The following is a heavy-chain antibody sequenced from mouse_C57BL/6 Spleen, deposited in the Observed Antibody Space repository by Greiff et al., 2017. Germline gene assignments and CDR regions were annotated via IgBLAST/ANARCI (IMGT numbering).Heavy chain of an antibody. CDR2: IDPEDGDT. V-gene: IGHV14-1*01. CDR3: TLIYYGNYGGYFDY. J-gene: IGHJ2*01. Sequence: EVKLMESGAELVRPGASVKLSCTASGFNIKDYYMHWVKQRPEQGLEWIGRIDPEDGDTEYAPKFQGKATMTADTSSNTAYLQLSSLTSEDTAVYYCTLIYYGNYGGYFDYWGQGTTLTVSS. D-gene: IGHD2-1*01. CDR1: GFNIKDYY.